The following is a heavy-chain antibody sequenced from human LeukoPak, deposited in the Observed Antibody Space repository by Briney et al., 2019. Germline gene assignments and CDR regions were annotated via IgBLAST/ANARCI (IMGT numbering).Heavy chain of an antibody. Sequence: SETLSLTCAVYGGSFSGYYWSWIRQPPGKGLEWVGEMNHSGSTNYNPSLKSRVTISVDTSKNQFSLKLSSVTAADTAVYYCASERVYGSGSYYRYYYMDVWGKGTTVTVSS. V-gene: IGHV4-34*01. CDR3: ASERVYGSGSYYRYYYMDV. J-gene: IGHJ6*03. CDR1: GGSFSGYY. CDR2: MNHSGST. D-gene: IGHD3-10*01.